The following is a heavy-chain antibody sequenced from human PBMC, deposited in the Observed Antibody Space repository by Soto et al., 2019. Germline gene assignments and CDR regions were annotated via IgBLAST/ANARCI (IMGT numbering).Heavy chain of an antibody. J-gene: IGHJ4*02. CDR1: GFTFSSYG. CDR2: ISYDASNK. CDR3: AKRYYDILTGYYMDFDY. D-gene: IGHD3-9*01. Sequence: QVQLVESGGGVVQPGRSLRLSCAASGFTFSSYGMHWVRQAPGKGLEWVAVISYDASNKYYTDSVKGRFTISRDNSKNTLYLQMNRLRAEDTAVYYCAKRYYDILTGYYMDFDYWGQGTLVTVSS. V-gene: IGHV3-30*18.